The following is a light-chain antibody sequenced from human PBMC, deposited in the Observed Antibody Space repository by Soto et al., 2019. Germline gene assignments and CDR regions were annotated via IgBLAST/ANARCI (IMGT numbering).Light chain of an antibody. V-gene: IGKV3D-15*01. CDR1: QTVSNNY. Sequence: ETVLTQSPGSLSLSLGDRATLSCRASQTVSNNYLAWYQQKPGQAPRLLIYGTSNRATGIPDRFSGSGSGTEFTLTISSLQSEDFAVYYCQQYNNWPQTFGQGTKVDIK. J-gene: IGKJ1*01. CDR2: GTS. CDR3: QQYNNWPQT.